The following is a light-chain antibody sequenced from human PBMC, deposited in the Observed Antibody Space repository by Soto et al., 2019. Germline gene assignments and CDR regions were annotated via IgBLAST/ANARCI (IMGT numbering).Light chain of an antibody. CDR2: GAS. V-gene: IGKV3-20*01. J-gene: IGKJ1*01. Sequence: ENVLTQSPGTLSLSPGERATLSCRASQSVSSNYLAWYQQKPGQAPRPLIYGASSRATGIPDRFSGSGAGTDFTLTISSLEAEDFAVYYCQQYGSAPWTFGQWTKVEIK. CDR3: QQYGSAPWT. CDR1: QSVSSNY.